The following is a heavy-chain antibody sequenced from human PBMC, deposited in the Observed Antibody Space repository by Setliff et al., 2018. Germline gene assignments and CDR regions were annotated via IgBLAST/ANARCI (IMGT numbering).Heavy chain of an antibody. Sequence: SETLSLTCTVSGDSISDASIMAWIRQPPGKGLEFIGYVFYNGAAKYDPSLKSRVTMPVDTSKTRFSLKLNSMTTADTAVYYCARGGTYRYFDYWGQGALVTSPQ. CDR1: GDSISDAS. V-gene: IGHV4-59*01. CDR3: ARGGTYRYFDY. CDR2: VFYNGAA. J-gene: IGHJ4*02.